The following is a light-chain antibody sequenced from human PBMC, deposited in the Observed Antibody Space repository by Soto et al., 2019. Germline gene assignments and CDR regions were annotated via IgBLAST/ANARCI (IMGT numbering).Light chain of an antibody. J-gene: IGLJ2*01. V-gene: IGLV1-44*01. CDR3: ATWDDSLNGHVV. CDR2: SNN. CDR1: RSNIGSNT. Sequence: QSVLSQPPSASGTPGQRVTISCSGSRSNIGSNTVNWYRQLPRTAPKLLMYSNNQRPSGVSDRFSGSKSGTSASLAVRGLQSEDEADYYCATWDDSLNGHVVFGGGTKLTVL.